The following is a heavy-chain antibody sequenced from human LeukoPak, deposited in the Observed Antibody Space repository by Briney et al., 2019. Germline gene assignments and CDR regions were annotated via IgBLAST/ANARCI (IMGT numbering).Heavy chain of an antibody. CDR3: ARGNYYGQDY. J-gene: IGHJ4*02. CDR2: INSDGSTT. Sequence: GGSLRLSCGASGFTFSSYWMHWVRHAPGKGLVWISRINSDGSTTSYADSVKGRFTISRDNAKNTLYLQMNSLRAEDTAVYYCARGNYYGQDYWGQGTLVTVSS. D-gene: IGHD3-10*01. CDR1: GFTFSSYW. V-gene: IGHV3-74*01.